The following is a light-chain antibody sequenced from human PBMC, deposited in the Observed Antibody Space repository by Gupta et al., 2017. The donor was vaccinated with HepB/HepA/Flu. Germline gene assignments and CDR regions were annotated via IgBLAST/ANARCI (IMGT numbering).Light chain of an antibody. CDR2: GVT. CDR1: SSNIGANYD. Sequence: QSVLTQPPSVSGAPGQRVTISCTGSSSNIGANYDVHWYQQVPGTAPKLLIFGVTKRPSGVPDRFSGSKSGTSASLAIIGLQAEDEADYYCQTYDSSLDDVVFGGGTKLTVL. J-gene: IGLJ2*01. CDR3: QTYDSSLDDVV. V-gene: IGLV1-40*01.